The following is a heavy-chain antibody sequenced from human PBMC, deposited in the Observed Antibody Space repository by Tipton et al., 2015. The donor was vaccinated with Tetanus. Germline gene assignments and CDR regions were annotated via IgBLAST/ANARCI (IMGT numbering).Heavy chain of an antibody. V-gene: IGHV4-39*01. CDR3: ARRSHIGAPV. J-gene: IGHJ3*01. Sequence: GLVKPSETLSLTCNVSGGSITSYYWSWIRQPPGKGLEWVGSIYYGGSTYFNPSLRSRGTISIDTSRNQFSLQLISVTAADTALYFCARRSHIGAPVWGQGTLVTVAS. D-gene: IGHD2-21*01. CDR1: GGSITSYY. CDR2: IYYGGST.